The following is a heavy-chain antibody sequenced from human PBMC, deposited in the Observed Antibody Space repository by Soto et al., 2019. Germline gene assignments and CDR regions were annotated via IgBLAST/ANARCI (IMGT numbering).Heavy chain of an antibody. CDR2: MNPNSGNT. Sequence: ASVKVSCKASGYTFTSYDINWVRQATGQGLEWMGWMNPNSGNTGYAQKFQGRVTMTRNTSISTAYMELRSLTSDDTAVYYCARDPSNTSGNKLYPDYWGQGTLVTVSS. CDR1: GYTFTSYD. D-gene: IGHD3-16*02. J-gene: IGHJ4*02. V-gene: IGHV1-8*01. CDR3: ARDPSNTSGNKLYPDY.